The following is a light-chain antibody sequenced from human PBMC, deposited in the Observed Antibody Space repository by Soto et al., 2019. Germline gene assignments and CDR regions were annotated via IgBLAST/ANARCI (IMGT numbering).Light chain of an antibody. CDR1: QSVSSY. Sequence: EIVLTQSPATLSLSPGERATLSCRASQSVSSYLAWYQQKPGQAPRFLIYDASNRATGIPARFSGSGSGTDFTLTISSLEPEDFAVYYCQQSFSTLITFGQGTRLEI. J-gene: IGKJ5*01. CDR2: DAS. V-gene: IGKV3-11*01. CDR3: QQSFSTLIT.